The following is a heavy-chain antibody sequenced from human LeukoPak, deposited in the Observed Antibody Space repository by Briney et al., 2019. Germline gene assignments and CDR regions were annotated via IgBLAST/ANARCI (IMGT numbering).Heavy chain of an antibody. Sequence: GGSLKLSCAASGFTFSGSAMRWVRQASGKGLEWVGRIRSKANSYATAYAASVKGRFTISRDDSKNTAYLQMNSLKTEDTAVYYCTSDDGVYGMDVWGQGTTVTVSS. D-gene: IGHD1-1*01. V-gene: IGHV3-73*01. J-gene: IGHJ6*02. CDR1: GFTFSGSA. CDR2: IRSKANSYAT. CDR3: TSDDGVYGMDV.